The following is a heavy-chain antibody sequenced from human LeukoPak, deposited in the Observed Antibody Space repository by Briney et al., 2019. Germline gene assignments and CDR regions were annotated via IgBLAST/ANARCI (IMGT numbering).Heavy chain of an antibody. V-gene: IGHV3-23*01. CDR2: ISGGGST. CDR1: GFTFNNYA. D-gene: IGHD6-13*01. CDR3: AKYSSRGNGADY. Sequence: GGSLRLSCAASGFTFNNYAMSWVRQAPGQGLEWVSAISGGGSTYYADSVKGRFTISRDNSKNALYLQMHSLRAEDTAVYYCAKYSSRGNGADYWGQGTLVTVSS. J-gene: IGHJ4*02.